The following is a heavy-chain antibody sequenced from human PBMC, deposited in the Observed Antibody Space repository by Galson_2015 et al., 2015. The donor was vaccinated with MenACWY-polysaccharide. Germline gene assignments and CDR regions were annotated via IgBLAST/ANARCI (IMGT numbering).Heavy chain of an antibody. D-gene: IGHD2-15*01. CDR3: ARVDCSGGHCYFAY. V-gene: IGHV1-69*02. J-gene: IGHJ4*02. CDR2: IIPFATME. CDR1: GDSLNTYS. Sequence: SVKVSCKASGDSLNTYSIGWVRQAPGQGLEWMGRIIPFATMENYAQTFQGRVTISADTSANTVYMQLSSLRSDDTAVYFCARVDCSGGHCYFAYWGQGTLVTVSS.